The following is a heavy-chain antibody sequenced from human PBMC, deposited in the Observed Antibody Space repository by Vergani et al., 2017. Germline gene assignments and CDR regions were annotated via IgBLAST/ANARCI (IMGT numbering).Heavy chain of an antibody. CDR2: IGTAGDT. CDR1: GFTFSRYD. D-gene: IGHD2-15*01. J-gene: IGHJ4*02. V-gene: IGHV3-13*01. CDR3: ARGGKGIIMVVPSTHL. Sequence: EVQLVESGGGLVQPGGSLRLSCAASGFTFSRYDMHWVRQATGKGLEWVSAIGTAGDTYFPGSVKGRFTISRENAKNSLYLQMNSLRAGDTAVYYCARGGKGIIMVVPSTHLWGQGTQVSVS.